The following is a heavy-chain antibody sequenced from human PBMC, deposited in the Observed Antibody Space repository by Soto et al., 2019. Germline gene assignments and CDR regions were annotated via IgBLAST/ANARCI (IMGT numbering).Heavy chain of an antibody. J-gene: IGHJ6*02. CDR1: GYTFTSYG. D-gene: IGHD5-12*01. V-gene: IGHV1-18*01. Sequence: ASVKVSCKASGYTFTSYGISWVRQAPGQGLEWMGWISAYNGNTNYAQKLQGRVTMTTDTSTSTAYMELRSLRSDDTAVYYCARDPPNIVATTPQRFYYYYGMDVWGQGTTVTVSS. CDR2: ISAYNGNT. CDR3: ARDPPNIVATTPQRFYYYYGMDV.